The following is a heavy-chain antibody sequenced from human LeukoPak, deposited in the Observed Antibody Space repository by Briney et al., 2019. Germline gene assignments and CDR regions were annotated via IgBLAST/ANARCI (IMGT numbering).Heavy chain of an antibody. CDR2: IKQDGSEK. D-gene: IGHD3-3*01. CDR1: GFTFGDYA. Sequence: GSPRLSCTASGFTFGDYAMSWVRQAPGKGLEWVANIKQDGSEKYYVDSVKGRFTISRDNAKNSLYLQMNSLRAEDTAVYYCARDFTPGYDFWSGYLYWGQGTLVTVSS. V-gene: IGHV3-7*01. CDR3: ARDFTPGYDFWSGYLY. J-gene: IGHJ4*02.